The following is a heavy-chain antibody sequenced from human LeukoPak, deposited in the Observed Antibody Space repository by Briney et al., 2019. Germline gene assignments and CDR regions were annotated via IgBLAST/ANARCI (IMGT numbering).Heavy chain of an antibody. CDR1: GFTFSSYG. CDR2: IWYDGTGE. D-gene: IGHD2-2*01. CDR3: AKGLYCSSTSCYFENYYYYYMDV. V-gene: IGHV3-33*06. Sequence: GGSLRLSCAASGFTFSSYGMHWVRQAPGKGLEWVAVIWYDGTGEKYADSVKGRFTISRDNSKNTLYLQMNSLRAEDTALYYCAKGLYCSSTSCYFENYYYYYMDVWGKGTTVTVSS. J-gene: IGHJ6*03.